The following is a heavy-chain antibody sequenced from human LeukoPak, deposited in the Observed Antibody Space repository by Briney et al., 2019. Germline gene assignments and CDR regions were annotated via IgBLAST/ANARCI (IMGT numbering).Heavy chain of an antibody. CDR2: FDPEDGET. V-gene: IGHV1-24*01. Sequence: ASVKVSCKVSGYTLTELSMHWVRQAPGKGLEWMGGFDPEDGETIYAQKFQGRVTMTEDTSTDTAYMELSSLRSEDTAVYYCASRGYSYGCRGYWFDPWGQGTLVTVSS. J-gene: IGHJ5*02. CDR3: ASRGYSYGCRGYWFDP. D-gene: IGHD5-18*01. CDR1: GYTLTELS.